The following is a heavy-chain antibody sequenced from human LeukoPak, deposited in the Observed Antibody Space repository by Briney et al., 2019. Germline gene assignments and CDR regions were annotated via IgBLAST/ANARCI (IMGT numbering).Heavy chain of an antibody. CDR3: AREGKVLWFGELLSTHYYYYGMDV. D-gene: IGHD3-10*01. Sequence: GGSLRLSCAASGFTFSSYGMHWVRQAPGKGLEWVAVIWYDGSNKYYADSVKGRFTISRDNSKNTLYLQMNSLRAEDTAVYYCAREGKVLWFGELLSTHYYYYGMDVWGQGTTVTVSS. J-gene: IGHJ6*02. V-gene: IGHV3-33*08. CDR2: IWYDGSNK. CDR1: GFTFSSYG.